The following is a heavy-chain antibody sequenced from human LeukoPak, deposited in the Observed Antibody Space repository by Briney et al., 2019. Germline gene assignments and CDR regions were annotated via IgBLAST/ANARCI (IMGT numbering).Heavy chain of an antibody. CDR3: AREAVSGPIDP. J-gene: IGHJ5*02. CDR1: GFTFSSYT. V-gene: IGHV3-20*01. CDR2: INWNGGST. D-gene: IGHD6-19*01. Sequence: GGSLRLSCAASGFTFSSYTMNWVRQAPGKGLEWVSGINWNGGSTGYADSVKGRFTISRDNAKNSLYLQMNSLRAEDTALYHCAREAVSGPIDPWGQGTLVTVSS.